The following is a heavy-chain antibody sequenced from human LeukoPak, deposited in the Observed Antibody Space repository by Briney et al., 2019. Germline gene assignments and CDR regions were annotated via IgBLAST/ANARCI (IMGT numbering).Heavy chain of an antibody. CDR2: INHSGST. CDR3: ARAGVVVAATPTGWFDP. D-gene: IGHD2-15*01. Sequence: SETLSLTCAVYGGSFSGYYCSWIRQPPGKGLEWIGEINHSGSTNYNPSLKSRVTISVDTSKNQFSLKLSSVTAADTAVHYCARAGVVVAATPTGWFDPWGQGTLVTVSS. CDR1: GGSFSGYY. J-gene: IGHJ5*02. V-gene: IGHV4-34*01.